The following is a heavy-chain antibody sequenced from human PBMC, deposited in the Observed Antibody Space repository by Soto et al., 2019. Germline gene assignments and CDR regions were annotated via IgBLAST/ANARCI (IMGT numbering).Heavy chain of an antibody. Sequence: QVQLVESGGGVVQRGGSLRLSCAASGFTFSSYGMHWVRQAPGKGLEWVAVIWYDGSNKYYADSVKGRYTISRDDSKNPVYLQMNSMGDEDTAVYYCTRDPLIAVAAYDAFDIWGQGTSVTVSS. CDR2: IWYDGSNK. CDR1: GFTFSSYG. J-gene: IGHJ3*02. V-gene: IGHV3-33*01. D-gene: IGHD6-19*01. CDR3: TRDPLIAVAAYDAFDI.